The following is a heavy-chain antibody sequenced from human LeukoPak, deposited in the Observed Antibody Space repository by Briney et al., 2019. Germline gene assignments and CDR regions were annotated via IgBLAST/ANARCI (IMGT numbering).Heavy chain of an antibody. Sequence: AETLSLTCTVSGGSISNYYWSWIRQPPGKGLEWIGYIYHTESTNYNPSLKSRVTISVDTSKNQFSLKLSSVTAADTAVYYCGGGDDYDSSGYFDYWGQGTLVTVSS. V-gene: IGHV4-59*01. D-gene: IGHD3-22*01. CDR3: GGGDDYDSSGYFDY. CDR1: GGSISNYY. J-gene: IGHJ4*02. CDR2: IYHTEST.